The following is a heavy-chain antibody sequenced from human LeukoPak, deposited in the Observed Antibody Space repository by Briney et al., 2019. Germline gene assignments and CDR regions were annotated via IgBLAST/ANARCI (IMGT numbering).Heavy chain of an antibody. D-gene: IGHD1-26*01. CDR1: GFTFNSYA. CDR2: ISGSGGST. Sequence: GGSLRLSCAASGFTFNSYAMTWVRQAPGKGLEWVSAISGSGGSTYHADSVKGRFTISRDNSKNTLYLQMNSLRAEDTAVYYCAKDLQWGDYYYGMDVWGQGTTATVSS. J-gene: IGHJ6*02. CDR3: AKDLQWGDYYYGMDV. V-gene: IGHV3-23*01.